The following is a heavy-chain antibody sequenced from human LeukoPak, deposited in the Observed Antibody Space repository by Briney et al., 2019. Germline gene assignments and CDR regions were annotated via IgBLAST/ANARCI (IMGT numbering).Heavy chain of an antibody. Sequence: KTSETLSLTCTVSGGSISSSSYYWGWIRQPPGRGLEWIGSIYYSGSTYYNSSLKSRVTISVDTSKNQFSLKLSSVTAAGTAVYYCASTFGYSYGYLDYWGQGTLVTVSS. J-gene: IGHJ4*02. CDR2: IYYSGST. V-gene: IGHV4-39*01. CDR1: GGSISSSSYY. D-gene: IGHD5-18*01. CDR3: ASTFGYSYGYLDY.